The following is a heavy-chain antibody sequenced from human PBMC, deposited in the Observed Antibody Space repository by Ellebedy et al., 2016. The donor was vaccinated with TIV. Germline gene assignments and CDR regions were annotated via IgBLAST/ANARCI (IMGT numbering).Heavy chain of an antibody. CDR1: GFTFTTDW. V-gene: IGHV3-15*07. Sequence: GEPLKISCEASGFTFTTDWMNWVRQAPGRGLEWVGRIRTNAKNDRGKADSAASVSGRFIVSRDDSQNMVYLQMKSLKTEDSAIYYCTTDGTRYSSSPGLFESWGQGTQVTVSS. CDR3: TTDGTRYSSSPGLFES. CDR2: IRTNAKNDRGKA. J-gene: IGHJ4*02. D-gene: IGHD5-18*01.